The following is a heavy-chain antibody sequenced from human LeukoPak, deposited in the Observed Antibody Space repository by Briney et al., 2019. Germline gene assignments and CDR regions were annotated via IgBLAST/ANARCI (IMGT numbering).Heavy chain of an antibody. D-gene: IGHD5-18*01. J-gene: IGHJ4*02. Sequence: GGSLRLSCAAPGFTFSSYEMNSVRQAPGKGLEWVSYISSSGSTIYYADSVKGRFTISRDNAKNSLYLQMNSLRAEETAVYYCARDSFVDTATNWGQGTLVTVSS. CDR2: ISSSGSTI. V-gene: IGHV3-48*03. CDR3: ARDSFVDTATN. CDR1: GFTFSSYE.